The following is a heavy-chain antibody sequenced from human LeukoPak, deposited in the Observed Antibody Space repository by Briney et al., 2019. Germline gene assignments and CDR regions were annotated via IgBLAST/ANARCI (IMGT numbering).Heavy chain of an antibody. CDR2: INPKNGGT. CDR3: ARWGIVATIDY. J-gene: IGHJ4*02. Sequence: ASVKVSCKTSGYTFTDYYIHWVRQAPGQGLEWMGWINPKNGGTNYAQKFQGRGTMTRDTSISTAYMELSSLISDDTAIYYCARWGIVATIDYWGQGTLVTVSS. D-gene: IGHD5-12*01. V-gene: IGHV1-2*02. CDR1: GYTFTDYY.